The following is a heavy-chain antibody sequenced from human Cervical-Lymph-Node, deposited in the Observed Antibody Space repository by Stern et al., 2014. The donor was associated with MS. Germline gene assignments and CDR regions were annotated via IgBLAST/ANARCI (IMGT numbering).Heavy chain of an antibody. Sequence: VQLVESGAEVKKPGAAVKVSCKASGYTFTSYFMHWVRQAPGQGLEWMGMLDLRRGDRSYAQKFQGRITMTSDTSTSTVYMELSSLRSEDTAVYYCARLLGGLDVWGQGTTVTVSS. V-gene: IGHV1-46*01. D-gene: IGHD3-16*01. CDR2: LDLRRGDR. J-gene: IGHJ6*02. CDR3: ARLLGGLDV. CDR1: GYTFTSYF.